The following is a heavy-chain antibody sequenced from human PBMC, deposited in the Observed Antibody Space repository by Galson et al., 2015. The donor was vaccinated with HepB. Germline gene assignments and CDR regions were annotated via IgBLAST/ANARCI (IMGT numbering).Heavy chain of an antibody. V-gene: IGHV1-58*02. Sequence: SVKVSCKASGFTFTSSAMQWVRQARGQRLEWIGWIVVGSGNTNYAQKFQERVTITRDMSTSTAYMELSSLRSEDTAVYYCAAVTSITIFGVVTWDAFDIWGQGTMVTVSS. CDR2: IVVGSGNT. CDR3: AAVTSITIFGVVTWDAFDI. CDR1: GFTFTSSA. J-gene: IGHJ3*02. D-gene: IGHD3-3*01.